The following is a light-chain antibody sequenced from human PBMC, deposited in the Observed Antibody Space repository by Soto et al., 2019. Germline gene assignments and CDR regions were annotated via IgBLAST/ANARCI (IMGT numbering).Light chain of an antibody. CDR3: QQYGSSPGT. CDR2: GAS. V-gene: IGKV3-20*01. J-gene: IGKJ1*01. CDR1: QSVSSSY. Sequence: EIVLTQSPGTLSLSPGERATLSCRASQSVSSSYLAWYQQKPGQAPRLLIYGASSRATGIPDRFSGSGSGTDFTHTISRLEPEDFAVYYCQQYGSSPGTFGPGTKVEIK.